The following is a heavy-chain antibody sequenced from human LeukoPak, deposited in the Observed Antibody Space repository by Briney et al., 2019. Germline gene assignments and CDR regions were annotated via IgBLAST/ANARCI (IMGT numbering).Heavy chain of an antibody. J-gene: IGHJ4*02. CDR2: IYYSGST. CDR3: ATGRGSGSYYY. V-gene: IGHV4-59*01. CDR1: GGSISSYY. D-gene: IGHD3-10*01. Sequence: SETLSLTCTVSGGSISSYYWSWIRQPPGKGLEWIGYIYYSGSTNYNASLKSRVTISVDTSKNQFSLKLSSVTAADTAVYYCATGRGSGSYYYWGQGTLVTVSS.